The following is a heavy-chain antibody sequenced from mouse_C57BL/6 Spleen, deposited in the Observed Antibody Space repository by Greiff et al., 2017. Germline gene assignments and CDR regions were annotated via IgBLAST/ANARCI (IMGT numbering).Heavy chain of an antibody. CDR2: ISNLAYSI. V-gene: IGHV5-15*01. CDR3: ARLGYSYYFDY. D-gene: IGHD2-3*01. CDR1: GFTFSDYG. Sequence: EVKLMESGGGLVQPGGSLKLSCAASGFTFSDYGMAWVRQAPRKGPEWVAFISNLAYSIYYADTVTGRFTISRENAKNTLYLEMSSLRSEDTAMYYCARLGYSYYFDYWGQGTTLTVSS. J-gene: IGHJ2*01.